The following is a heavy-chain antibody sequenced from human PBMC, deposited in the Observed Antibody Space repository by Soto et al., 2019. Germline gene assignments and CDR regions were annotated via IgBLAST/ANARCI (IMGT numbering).Heavy chain of an antibody. CDR2: IKQDGSEK. J-gene: IGHJ4*02. V-gene: IGHV3-7*05. Sequence: GGSLRLSCAASGFTFSSYWMSWVRQAPGKGLEWVANIKQDGSEKYYVDSVKGRFTISRDNAKNSLYLQMNSLRAEDTAVYYCARDRGSYYDSSGYPDYWGQGTLVTVSS. CDR1: GFTFSSYW. D-gene: IGHD3-22*01. CDR3: ARDRGSYYDSSGYPDY.